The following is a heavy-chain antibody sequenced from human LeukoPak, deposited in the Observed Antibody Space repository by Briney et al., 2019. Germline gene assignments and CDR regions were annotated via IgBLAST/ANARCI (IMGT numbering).Heavy chain of an antibody. V-gene: IGHV3-30*02. CDR3: AKDRGASGWTTFDY. J-gene: IGHJ4*02. CDR1: GFTFSSYG. CDR2: IWYDGNNK. D-gene: IGHD2/OR15-2a*01. Sequence: GGSLRLSCAASGFTFSSYGMHWVRRAPGKGLEWVAFIWYDGNNKYYADSVKGRFTISRDNSKNTLYLQMNSLRADDTAVYYCAKDRGASGWTTFDYWGQGTLVTVSS.